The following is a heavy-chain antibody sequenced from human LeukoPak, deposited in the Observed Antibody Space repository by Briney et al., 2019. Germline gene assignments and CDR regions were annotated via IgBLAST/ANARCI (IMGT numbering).Heavy chain of an antibody. CDR2: INHSGST. CDR3: ATPSKRGYCSGGSCYSLDYYYGMDV. Sequence: KPSETLSLTCAVYGGSFSGYYWSWIRQPPGKGLEWIGEINHSGSTNYNPSLKSRVTISVDTSKNQFSLKLSSVTAADTAVYYCATPSKRGYCSGGSCYSLDYYYGMDVWGQGTTVTVSS. J-gene: IGHJ6*02. D-gene: IGHD2-15*01. CDR1: GGSFSGYY. V-gene: IGHV4-34*01.